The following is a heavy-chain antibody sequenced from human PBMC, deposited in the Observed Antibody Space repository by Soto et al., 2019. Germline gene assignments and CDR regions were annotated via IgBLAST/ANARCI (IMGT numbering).Heavy chain of an antibody. Sequence: EASVKVSCKASGGTFSTYAISWVRQAPGQGLEWMGGRISNFGTAKYAQKFQGRVTITAEESTSTAYMELSSLRSEDRAVYYCAREIFGVIISGGSDAFDIWG. CDR1: GGTFSTYA. V-gene: IGHV1-69*13. J-gene: IGHJ3*02. CDR3: AREIFGVIISGGSDAFDI. CDR2: RISNFGTA. D-gene: IGHD3-3*01.